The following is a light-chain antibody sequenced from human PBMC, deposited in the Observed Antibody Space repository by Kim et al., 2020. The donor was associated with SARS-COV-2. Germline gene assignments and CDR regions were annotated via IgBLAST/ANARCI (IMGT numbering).Light chain of an antibody. CDR2: LDI. CDR3: QAWDGSTAV. V-gene: IGLV3-1*01. Sequence: SYELTQPPSVSVSPGQTANITCSGDKLGNKFACWYQQKPGQAPVLVIYLDIKRPSGIPERFSGSNSGNTATLTISGTQAMDEADYYCQAWDGSTAVFGGGTKLTVL. CDR1: KLGNKF. J-gene: IGLJ2*01.